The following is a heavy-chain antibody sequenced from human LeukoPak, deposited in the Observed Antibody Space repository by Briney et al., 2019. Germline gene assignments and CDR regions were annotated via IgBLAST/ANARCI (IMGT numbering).Heavy chain of an antibody. V-gene: IGHV4-39*07. D-gene: IGHD6-19*01. J-gene: IGHJ5*02. CDR1: GGSISSCSYY. CDR3: ARDAMQWLVQNWFDP. Sequence: SETLTLTCTVSGGSISSCSYYWGRIPQPPGKGLEWIGSIYNSGSTYYEQTLKSRVTITVDTSKNQFSLKLSSVTAADTAVYYCARDAMQWLVQNWFDPWGQGTLVTVSS. CDR2: IYNSGST.